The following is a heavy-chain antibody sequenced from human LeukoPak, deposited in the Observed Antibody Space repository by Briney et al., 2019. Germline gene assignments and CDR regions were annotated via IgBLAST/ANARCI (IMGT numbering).Heavy chain of an antibody. CDR1: GYTLTGYH. Sequence: ASVKVSCKASGYTLTGYHTHWVRQAPGHGLERMGRINPNSGGTNYAQKFQGRVTMTRVTSISTVYMELSRLRSDDTAVYYCARDDGGDSSGYNTIDYWGQGTLVTVSS. V-gene: IGHV1-2*02. CDR3: ARDDGGDSSGYNTIDY. J-gene: IGHJ4*02. CDR2: INPNSGGT. D-gene: IGHD3-22*01.